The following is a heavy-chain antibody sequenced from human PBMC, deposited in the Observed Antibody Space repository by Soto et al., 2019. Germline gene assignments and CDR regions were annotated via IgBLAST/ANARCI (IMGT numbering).Heavy chain of an antibody. CDR3: AKDPQQWLALGDAFDI. D-gene: IGHD6-19*01. Sequence: QVQLVESGGGVVQPGRSLRLSYAASGFTFSSYGMHWVRQAPGKGLEWVAVISYDGSNKYYADSVKGRFTISRDNSKNTLYLQMNSLRAEDTAVYYCAKDPQQWLALGDAFDIWGQGTMVTVSS. J-gene: IGHJ3*02. CDR1: GFTFSSYG. CDR2: ISYDGSNK. V-gene: IGHV3-30*18.